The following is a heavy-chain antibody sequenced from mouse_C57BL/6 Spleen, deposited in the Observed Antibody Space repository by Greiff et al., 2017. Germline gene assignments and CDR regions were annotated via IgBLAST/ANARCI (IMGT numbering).Heavy chain of an antibody. V-gene: IGHV1-76*01. CDR2: IYPGSGNT. D-gene: IGHD1-1*01. CDR1: GYTFTDYY. CDR3: ARGSSYEGFAY. Sequence: QVQLKQSGAELVRPGASVKLSCKASGYTFTDYYINWVKQRPGQGLEWIARIYPGSGNTYYNEKFKGKATLTAEKSSSTAYMQLSSLTSEDSAVYFCARGSSYEGFAYWGQGTLVTVSA. J-gene: IGHJ3*01.